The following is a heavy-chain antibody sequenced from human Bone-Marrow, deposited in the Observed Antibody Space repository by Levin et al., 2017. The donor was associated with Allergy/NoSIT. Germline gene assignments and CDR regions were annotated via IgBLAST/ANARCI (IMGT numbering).Heavy chain of an antibody. CDR2: ISWDGTTR. Sequence: HPGGSLRLSCVASGFSFEDYMMHWVRQAPGKGLEWVSLISWDGTTRHYAGSVKGRFSISRDNRENSLYLEMNSLTTEDTALYYCSKGGNSGALEYWGHGTLVTVSS. CDR3: SKGGNSGALEY. D-gene: IGHD6-25*01. J-gene: IGHJ4*01. V-gene: IGHV3-43*01. CDR1: GFSFEDYM.